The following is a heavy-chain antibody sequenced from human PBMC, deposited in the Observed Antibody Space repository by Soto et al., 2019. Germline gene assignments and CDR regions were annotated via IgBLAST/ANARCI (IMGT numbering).Heavy chain of an antibody. D-gene: IGHD2-15*01. CDR3: AKEGIVVVVAARPGFVDY. Sequence: GGSLRLSCAASGFTFSSYAMSWVRQAPGKGLEWVSAISGSGGSTYYADSVKGRFTISRDNSKNTLYLQMNSLRAEDTAVYYCAKEGIVVVVAARPGFVDYWGQGTLVTVSS. CDR1: GFTFSSYA. CDR2: ISGSGGST. V-gene: IGHV3-23*01. J-gene: IGHJ4*02.